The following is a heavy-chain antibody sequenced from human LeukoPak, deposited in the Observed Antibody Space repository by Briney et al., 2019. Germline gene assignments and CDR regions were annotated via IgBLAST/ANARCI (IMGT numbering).Heavy chain of an antibody. CDR3: ARGEAAAGRLNDFDY. Sequence: GGSLRLSCAASGFTFSSYAMHWVRQAPGKGLEWVAVISYDGSNKYYAGSVKGRFTISRDNSKNTLYLQMNSLRAEDTAVYYCARGEAAAGRLNDFDYWGQGTLVTVSS. J-gene: IGHJ4*02. V-gene: IGHV3-30-3*01. D-gene: IGHD6-13*01. CDR2: ISYDGSNK. CDR1: GFTFSSYA.